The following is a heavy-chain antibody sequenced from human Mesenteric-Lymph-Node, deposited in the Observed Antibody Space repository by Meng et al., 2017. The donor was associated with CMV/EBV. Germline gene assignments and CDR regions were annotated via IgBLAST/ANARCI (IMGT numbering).Heavy chain of an antibody. D-gene: IGHD2-15*01. CDR1: GYTFTNYY. J-gene: IGHJ4*02. Sequence: ASVKVSCKASGYTFTNYYMHWVRQAPGQGLEWMGWMNPRNGFTNFAQQFQGRVTMTRDTSITTAYMELNRLKSDDTAVYYCARFSSFTTSLLVAGSLYFDYWGQGTLVTVSS. CDR2: MNPRNGFT. CDR3: ARFSSFTTSLLVAGSLYFDY. V-gene: IGHV1-2*02.